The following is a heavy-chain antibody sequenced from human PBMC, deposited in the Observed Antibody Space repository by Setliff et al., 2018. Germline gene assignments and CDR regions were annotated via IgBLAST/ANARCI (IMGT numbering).Heavy chain of an antibody. Sequence: GGSLRLSCAASGFTLSDYHMTWIRQAPGKGLEWISYISSSGNSIYYADSMKGRFTISRDNSKNTVYLEMNSLRAEDTAVYYCAKRGPYCSGGTCHYYFDYWGQGTLVTVSS. CDR3: AKRGPYCSGGTCHYYFDY. CDR1: GFTLSDYH. V-gene: IGHV3-11*01. J-gene: IGHJ4*02. D-gene: IGHD2-15*01. CDR2: ISSSGNSI.